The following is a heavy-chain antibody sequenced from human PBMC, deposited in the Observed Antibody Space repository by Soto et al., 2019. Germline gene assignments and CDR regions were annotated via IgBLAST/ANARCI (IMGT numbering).Heavy chain of an antibody. CDR2: IYYSGST. V-gene: IGHV4-59*08. D-gene: IGHD2-2*01. J-gene: IGHJ5*02. Sequence: PSETLSLTCTVSGGSISSYYWSWIRQPPGKGLEWIGYIYYSGSTNYNPSLKSRVTISVDTSKNQFSLKLSSVTAADTAVYYCARLMAGRYCSSTSCPGWFAPWGQGTLVTVSS. CDR3: ARLMAGRYCSSTSCPGWFAP. CDR1: GGSISSYY.